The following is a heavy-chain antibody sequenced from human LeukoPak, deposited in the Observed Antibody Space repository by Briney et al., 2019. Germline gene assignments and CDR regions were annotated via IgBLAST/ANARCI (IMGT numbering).Heavy chain of an antibody. CDR3: ARGKGGYNDY. D-gene: IGHD3-10*01. J-gene: IGHJ4*02. V-gene: IGHV4-39*07. CDR2: IYYSGST. Sequence: PSETLSLTCTVSGASIISSIYYWGWIRQPPGKGLEWIGTIYYSGSTYYNPSLKSRVTLSVDTSKNQFSLKLSSVTAADTAVYYCARGKGGYNDYWGQGTLVTVSS. CDR1: GASIISSIYY.